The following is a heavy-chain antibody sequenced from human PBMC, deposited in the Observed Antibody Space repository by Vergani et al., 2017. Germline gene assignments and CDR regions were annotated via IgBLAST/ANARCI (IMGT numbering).Heavy chain of an antibody. J-gene: IGHJ6*03. D-gene: IGHD2-21*01. CDR2: VSGSSATP. V-gene: IGHV3-23*04. CDR3: AKGLYCGGDCSDYYYYYMDV. Sequence: EVQLVESGGGVVRPGGSLRLSCEASGFSFPGYAMSWVRQAPGKGLEWVSSVSGSSATPYYADSVKGRFTISRDNSKNTLYLQMNSLRAEDTAVYYCAKGLYCGGDCSDYYYYYMDVWGKGTTVTVSS. CDR1: GFSFPGYA.